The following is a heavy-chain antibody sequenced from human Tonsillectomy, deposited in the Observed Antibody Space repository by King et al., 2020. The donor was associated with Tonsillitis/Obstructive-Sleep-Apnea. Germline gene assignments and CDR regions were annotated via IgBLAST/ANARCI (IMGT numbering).Heavy chain of an antibody. CDR2: IYHSGST. V-gene: IGHV4-4*02. J-gene: IGHJ4*02. Sequence: VQLQESGPGLVTPSGTLSLTCAVSGGSISSTNWWSWVRQPPGKGLEWIGEIYHSGSTNYNPSLKSRITISVDKSKNQFSLKLSSVNAADTAVYYCASSLRVGANFDYWGQGTLVTVSS. CDR3: ASSLRVGANFDY. CDR1: GGSISSTNW. D-gene: IGHD1-26*01.